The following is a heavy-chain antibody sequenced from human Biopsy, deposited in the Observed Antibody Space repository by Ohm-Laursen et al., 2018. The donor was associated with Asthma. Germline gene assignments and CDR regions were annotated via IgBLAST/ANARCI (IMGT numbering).Heavy chain of an antibody. J-gene: IGHJ4*02. CDR3: VRALRNEQWLAPFDY. CDR2: VYWTGGT. CDR1: GGSISSFY. V-gene: IGHV4-59*01. D-gene: IGHD6-19*01. Sequence: TLSLTCSAYGGSISSFYWSWIRQSPEKGLEWMGHVYWTGGTNYNPSLKSRITMSVDTSKNRMFLELTSVTAADTAIYYCVRALRNEQWLAPFDYWGQGKPVTVSS.